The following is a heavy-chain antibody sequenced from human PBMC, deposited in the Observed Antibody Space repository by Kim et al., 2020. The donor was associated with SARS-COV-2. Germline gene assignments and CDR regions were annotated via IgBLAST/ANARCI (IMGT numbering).Heavy chain of an antibody. Sequence: SEPLSLTCTVSGGSISSGGYYRSWIRQPPGKGLEWIGYIYYSGSTYYNPSLKSRVTISVDTSKNQFSLKLSSVTAADTAVYYCARNIGITMIVVVTGWFDPWSQRALVTVSS. V-gene: IGHV4-31*03. D-gene: IGHD3-22*01. CDR2: IYYSGST. CDR3: ARNIGITMIVVVTGWFDP. J-gene: IGHJ5*02. CDR1: GGSISSGGYY.